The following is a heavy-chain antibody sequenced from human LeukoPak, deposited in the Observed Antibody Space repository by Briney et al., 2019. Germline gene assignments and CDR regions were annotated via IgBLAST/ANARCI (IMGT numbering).Heavy chain of an antibody. D-gene: IGHD3-10*01. CDR3: AKGGSGSYLYYFDY. Sequence: PGGSLRLSCAASGFTFSSYAMSWVRQAPGKGLEWVSTISGSGGSTYYADSVKGRFTISRHNSKNTLYLQMNSPRAEDTAVYYCAKGGSGSYLYYFDYWGQGTLVPVSS. J-gene: IGHJ4*02. CDR1: GFTFSSYA. V-gene: IGHV3-23*01. CDR2: ISGSGGST.